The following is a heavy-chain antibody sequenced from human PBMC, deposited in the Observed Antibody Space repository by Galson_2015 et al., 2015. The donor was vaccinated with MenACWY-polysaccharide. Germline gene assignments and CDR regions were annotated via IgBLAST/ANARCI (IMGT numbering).Heavy chain of an antibody. CDR2: IIPIFGT. CDR3: ARISCSGNNCYLGY. CDR1: GGTFDSYG. V-gene: IGHV1-69*04. Sequence: SVKVSCKASGGTFDSYGISWVRQAPGQGLEWMGRIIPIFGTHYAQKFQGRVTITADTSTRTAYMELSSLTSEDTAVYYCARISCSGNNCYLGYWGQGTLVTVSS. J-gene: IGHJ4*02. D-gene: IGHD2-15*01.